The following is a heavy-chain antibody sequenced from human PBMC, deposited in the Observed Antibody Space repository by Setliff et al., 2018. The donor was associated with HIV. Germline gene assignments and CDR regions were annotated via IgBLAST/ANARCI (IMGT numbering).Heavy chain of an antibody. V-gene: IGHV4-39*07. CDR3: AREQTTETTMGFAFDI. D-gene: IGHD4-17*01. Sequence: SETLSLTCTVSGGPISTNDYYWGFIRQSPGKGLEWIASVHYSGSTFYNPSLKSRVSISVDTSKNQFSLRLNSVTAADTAVYYCAREQTTETTMGFAFDIWGQGTVVTVSS. CDR1: GGPISTNDYY. J-gene: IGHJ3*02. CDR2: VHYSGST.